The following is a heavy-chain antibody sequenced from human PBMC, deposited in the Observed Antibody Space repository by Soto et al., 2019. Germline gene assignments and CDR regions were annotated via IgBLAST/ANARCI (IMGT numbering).Heavy chain of an antibody. CDR3: ALRDGYKVGT. J-gene: IGHJ4*02. V-gene: IGHV2-5*02. CDR2: IYWDDDK. Sequence: HGLDLEWLALIYWDDDKRYSPSLKSRLTITKDTSKNQVVLTMTNMDPVDTATYYCALRDGYKVGTWGQGTLVTVSS. D-gene: IGHD5-12*01.